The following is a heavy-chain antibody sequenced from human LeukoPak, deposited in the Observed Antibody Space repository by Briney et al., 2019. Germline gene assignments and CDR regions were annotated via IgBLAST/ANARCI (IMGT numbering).Heavy chain of an antibody. Sequence: SETLSLTCTVSGGSINRSDYYWGWIRQPPGKGLEWIGSIYHSGSMYASLKSRVTISVDTSKNQFSLKMSSVTAADTAVYYCARHATSSTSGPPYDYWGQGTLVTVSS. V-gene: IGHV4-39*01. J-gene: IGHJ4*02. CDR2: IYHSGSM. D-gene: IGHD5-24*01. CDR1: GGSINRSDYY. CDR3: ARHATSSTSGPPYDY.